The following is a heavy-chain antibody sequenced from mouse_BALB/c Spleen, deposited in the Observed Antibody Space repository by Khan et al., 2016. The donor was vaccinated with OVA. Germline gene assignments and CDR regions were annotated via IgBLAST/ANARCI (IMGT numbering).Heavy chain of an antibody. CDR1: GYSIPSGYS. Sequence: EVKLEESGPDLVKPSQSLSLTCTVTGYSIPSGYSWHWLRQFPGNKLEWMVYIHHSGSTNNNPSLKSRISITRDTSKNQFFLQLHSVTTEDTATFYGARGDYWGQGTTLTVSS. V-gene: IGHV3-1*02. CDR3: ARGDY. CDR2: IHHSGST. J-gene: IGHJ2*01.